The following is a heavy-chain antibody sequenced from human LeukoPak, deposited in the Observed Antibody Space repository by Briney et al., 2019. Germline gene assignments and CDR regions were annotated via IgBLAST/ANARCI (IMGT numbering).Heavy chain of an antibody. CDR2: ISGSGDST. CDR1: GFTVSSNY. Sequence: RSGGSLRLSCAASGFTVSSNYMSWVRQAPGKGLEWVSGISGSGDSTYYADSVKGRFTISRDNSKDTLYLQMNTLRAEDTAIYYCAKGRSEVVLAAMNYWGQGTLVTVSS. CDR3: AKGRSEVVLAAMNY. V-gene: IGHV3-23*01. J-gene: IGHJ4*02. D-gene: IGHD2-15*01.